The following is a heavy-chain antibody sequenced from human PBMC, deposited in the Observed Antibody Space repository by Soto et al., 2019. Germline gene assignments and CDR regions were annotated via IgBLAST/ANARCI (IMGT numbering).Heavy chain of an antibody. CDR1: GGSISSGGYS. CDR2: IYHSGST. V-gene: IGHV4-30-2*01. Sequence: PSETLSLTCAVSGGSISSGGYSWSWIRQPPGKGLEWIGYIYHSGSTYYNPSLKSRVTISVDRSKNQFSLKLASVTAADTAVYYCASLMGPTALDAFDLWGQGTMVTVSS. CDR3: ASLMGPTALDAFDL. D-gene: IGHD1-26*01. J-gene: IGHJ3*01.